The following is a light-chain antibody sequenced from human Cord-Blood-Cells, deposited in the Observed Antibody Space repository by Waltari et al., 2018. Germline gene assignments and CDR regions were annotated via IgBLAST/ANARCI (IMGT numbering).Light chain of an antibody. Sequence: QSALTQPASVSGSPGQSITISCTGTSSDVGSYNLVSWYQQHPGKAPNLMIYEVSKRPAVVSNRFSGSKSGNTASLTISGLQAEDEADYYCCSYAGSSTWVFGGGTKLTVL. CDR2: EVS. CDR1: SSDVGSYNL. J-gene: IGLJ3*02. V-gene: IGLV2-23*02. CDR3: CSYAGSSTWV.